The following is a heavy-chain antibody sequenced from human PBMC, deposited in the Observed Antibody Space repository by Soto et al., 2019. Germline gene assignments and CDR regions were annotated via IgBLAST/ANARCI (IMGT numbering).Heavy chain of an antibody. CDR1: GYTFTSYG. D-gene: IGHD3-9*01. J-gene: IGHJ4*02. CDR3: ARVRTNYDIFTGYYPFDY. V-gene: IGHV1-18*01. CDR2: ISAYNGNT. Sequence: ASVKVSFKASGYTFTSYGISWVRQAPGQGLEWMGWISAYNGNTNYAQKLQGRVTMTTDTSTSTAYMELRSLRSEDTAVYYCARVRTNYDIFTGYYPFDYWGQGTLDTVSS.